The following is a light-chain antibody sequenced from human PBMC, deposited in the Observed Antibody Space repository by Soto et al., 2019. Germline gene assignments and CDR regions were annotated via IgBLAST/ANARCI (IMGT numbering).Light chain of an antibody. V-gene: IGKV1-39*01. Sequence: DIQMTQSPSSLSASVGDRVTITCRASQSISSYLNWYQQKPGKAPKLLIYAASSLQRGVPSRFSGSGSGTDFTLTISSLQPEDFATYFCQHSYRTPPTFGGGTKVEI. J-gene: IGKJ4*01. CDR2: AAS. CDR3: QHSYRTPPT. CDR1: QSISSY.